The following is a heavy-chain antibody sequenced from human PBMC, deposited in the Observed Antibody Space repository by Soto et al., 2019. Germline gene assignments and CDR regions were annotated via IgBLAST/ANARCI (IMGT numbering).Heavy chain of an antibody. J-gene: IGHJ4*02. Sequence: EVQLVESGGGLVKPGGSLRLSCAASGFTFSNYNVNWVRQAPGRGLEWVSSITSSSSYIYYADSVKGRFTISRDNXXNSLFLQMNSLRAEDTALYYCARECFYGGNQGCDYWGQGTLVTVSS. CDR2: ITSSSSYI. D-gene: IGHD4-17*01. CDR3: ARECFYGGNQGCDY. CDR1: GFTFSNYN. V-gene: IGHV3-21*01.